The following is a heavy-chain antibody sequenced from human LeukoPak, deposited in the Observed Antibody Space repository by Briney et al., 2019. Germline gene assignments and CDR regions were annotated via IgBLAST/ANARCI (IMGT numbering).Heavy chain of an antibody. D-gene: IGHD2-2*01. CDR1: GGSISSSSYY. Sequence: PSETLSLTCTVSGGSISSSSYYWGWLRQPPGKGLEWIGTIYYSGSTYYNPSLKSRVTISVYTSKNQFSLKLSSVTAADTAVYYCARDVVVPAANAKTSDYWGQGTLVTVSS. J-gene: IGHJ4*02. V-gene: IGHV4-39*07. CDR2: IYYSGST. CDR3: ARDVVVPAANAKTSDY.